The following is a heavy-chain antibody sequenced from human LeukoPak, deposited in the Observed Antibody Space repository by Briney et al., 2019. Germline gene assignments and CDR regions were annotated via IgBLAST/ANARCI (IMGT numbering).Heavy chain of an antibody. J-gene: IGHJ4*02. CDR1: GYNFISFG. Sequence: ASVKVSCKTSGYNFISFGLSWVRQAPGQGFEWMGWISPYNGDTNYAQKFQGRVTMTKDTSTSTAYMELMSLRSDDTAVYYCAREPGTPTTGRDSGNFDYWGQGTLVTVSS. V-gene: IGHV1-18*01. CDR3: AREPGTPTTGRDSGNFDY. CDR2: ISPYNGDT. D-gene: IGHD5-24*01.